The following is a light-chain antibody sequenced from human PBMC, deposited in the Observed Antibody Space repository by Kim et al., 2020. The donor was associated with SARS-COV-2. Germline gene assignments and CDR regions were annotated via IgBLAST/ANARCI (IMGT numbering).Light chain of an antibody. CDR2: YAS. CDR1: GLGMIT. V-gene: IGLV3-21*04. Sequence: PRRRATLTSAGTGLGMITAPSYPPIPAQSPVLLISYASARPSGIVEPFSGSNSGNTATLTISRVEAGDEAVYYCQVWDSSIDHRVVFGVGTKLTVL. J-gene: IGLJ2*01. CDR3: QVWDSSIDHRVV.